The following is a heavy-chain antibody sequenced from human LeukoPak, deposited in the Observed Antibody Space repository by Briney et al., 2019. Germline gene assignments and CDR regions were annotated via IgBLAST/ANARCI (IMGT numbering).Heavy chain of an antibody. CDR1: GFTFSSYA. Sequence: HPGGSLRLSCAASGFTFSSYAMHWVRQAPGKGLEWVAVISYDGSNKYYADSVKGRFTISRDNSKNTLYLQMNSLRAEDTAVYYCARDESWELPSPPDYWGQGTLVTVSS. J-gene: IGHJ4*02. CDR3: ARDESWELPSPPDY. D-gene: IGHD1-26*01. CDR2: ISYDGSNK. V-gene: IGHV3-30-3*01.